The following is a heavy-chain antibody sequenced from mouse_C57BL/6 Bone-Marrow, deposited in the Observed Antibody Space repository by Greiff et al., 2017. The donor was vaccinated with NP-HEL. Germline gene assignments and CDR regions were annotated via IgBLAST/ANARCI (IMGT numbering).Heavy chain of an antibody. J-gene: IGHJ2*01. Sequence: QVQLKQSGAELVRPGASVKLSCKASGYTFTDYYINWVKQRPGQGLEWIARIYPGSGNTYYNEKFKGKATLTAEKSSSTAYMQLSSLTSEDSAVYFCARGVITTVADYWGQGTTLTVSS. CDR1: GYTFTDYY. V-gene: IGHV1-76*01. D-gene: IGHD1-1*01. CDR2: IYPGSGNT. CDR3: ARGVITTVADY.